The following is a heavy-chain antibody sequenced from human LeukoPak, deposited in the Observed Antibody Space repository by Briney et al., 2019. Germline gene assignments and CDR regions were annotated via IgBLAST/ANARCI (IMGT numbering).Heavy chain of an antibody. D-gene: IGHD7-27*01. Sequence: GGSLRPSCAASGFTFSSYGMHWVRQAPGKGLEWVAFIRYDGSNKYYADSVKGRFTISRDNSKNTLYLQMNSLRAEDTAVYYCAKDLGTAHYFDYWGQGTLVTVSS. J-gene: IGHJ4*02. CDR1: GFTFSSYG. CDR2: IRYDGSNK. V-gene: IGHV3-30*02. CDR3: AKDLGTAHYFDY.